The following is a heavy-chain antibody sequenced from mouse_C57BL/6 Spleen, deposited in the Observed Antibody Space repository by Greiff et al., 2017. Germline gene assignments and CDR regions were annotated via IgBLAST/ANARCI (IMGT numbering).Heavy chain of an antibody. V-gene: IGHV5-9-1*02. CDR2: ISSGGDYI. CDR3: TRDPFHSNYLDY. D-gene: IGHD2-5*01. J-gene: IGHJ2*01. CDR1: GFTFSSYA. Sequence: EVQGVESGEGLVKPGGSLKLSCAASGFTFSSYAMSWVRPTPEKRLEWVAYISSGGDYIYYADTMKGRFTISRDNARNTLYLQMSSLKSEDTAMYYCTRDPFHSNYLDYWGQGTTLTVSS.